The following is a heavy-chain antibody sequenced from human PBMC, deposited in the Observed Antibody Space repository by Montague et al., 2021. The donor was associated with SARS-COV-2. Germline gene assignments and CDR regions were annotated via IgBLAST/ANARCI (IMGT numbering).Heavy chain of an antibody. CDR3: AKDGEALAWGTFDI. J-gene: IGHJ3*02. D-gene: IGHD3-10*01. Sequence: SETLSLTCTVSGDSISHSSYYWGWIRQPPGKGLEWIGSIYYSGSTYYNPSLESRVTISVDTSKKQFPLKVNSVTAADTAVYYCAKDGEALAWGTFDIWGQGTMVTVSS. CDR1: GDSISHSSYY. V-gene: IGHV4-39*06. CDR2: IYYSGST.